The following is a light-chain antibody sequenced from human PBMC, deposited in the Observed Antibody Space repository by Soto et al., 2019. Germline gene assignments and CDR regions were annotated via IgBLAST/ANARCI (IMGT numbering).Light chain of an antibody. J-gene: IGKJ1*01. V-gene: IGKV3-20*01. CDR3: QQYGSSPGWT. Sequence: EIVLTQSPGTLSLSPGERATLSCRASQSVSSSYLAWYQQKLGQAPRLLIYGASSRATGIPDRFSGSGSGTDFTLTISRLEPEDFAVYYCQQYGSSPGWTFGQGTKVEIK. CDR1: QSVSSSY. CDR2: GAS.